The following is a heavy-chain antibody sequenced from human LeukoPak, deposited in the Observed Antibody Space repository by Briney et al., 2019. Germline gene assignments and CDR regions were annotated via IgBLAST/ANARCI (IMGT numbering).Heavy chain of an antibody. J-gene: IGHJ4*02. V-gene: IGHV3-74*01. CDR2: ISSDGSTT. D-gene: IGHD2/OR15-2a*01. Sequence: GGSLRLSCAASGFTFSSHWMHWVRQAPGKGLVWVSRISSDGSTTSHADSVRGRFTISRDNAKNTLYLHMKNLRVEDTAMYYCATSFRGARRFDYWGQGTLVTVSS. CDR3: ATSFRGARRFDY. CDR1: GFTFSSHW.